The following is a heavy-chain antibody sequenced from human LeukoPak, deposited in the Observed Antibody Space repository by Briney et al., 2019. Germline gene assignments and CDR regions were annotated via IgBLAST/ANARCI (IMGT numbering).Heavy chain of an antibody. J-gene: IGHJ4*02. CDR1: GFTFSSYW. D-gene: IGHD1/OR15-1a*01. CDR3: KRATPGSNNDY. V-gene: IGHV3-7*01. Sequence: GGSLRLSCAASGFTFSSYWMSWVRQAPGKGLEWVAHIKEDGSEKYFVGSVKGRFTISRDNAKNSLYLQMSSLRAEDTGVYYCKRATPGSNNDYWGQGALVIVSS. CDR2: IKEDGSEK.